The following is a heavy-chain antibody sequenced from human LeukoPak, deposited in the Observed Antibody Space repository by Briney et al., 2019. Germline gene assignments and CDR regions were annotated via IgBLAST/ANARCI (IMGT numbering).Heavy chain of an antibody. J-gene: IGHJ5*02. CDR2: IDSDGRTT. CDR1: GFTFSSYA. V-gene: IGHV3-74*01. CDR3: SRGIYWFDP. D-gene: IGHD3-3*01. Sequence: GGSLRLSCAASGFTFSSYAMSWVRQAPGKGLVWVSRIDSDGRTTNYADSVKGRFTISRDNAKNTLYLQMNSLRAEDTAVYYCSRGIYWFDPWGQGTLVTVSS.